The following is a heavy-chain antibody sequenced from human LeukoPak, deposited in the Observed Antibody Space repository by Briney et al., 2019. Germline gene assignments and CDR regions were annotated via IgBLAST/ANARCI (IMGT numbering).Heavy chain of an antibody. D-gene: IGHD4-17*01. CDR3: AREYGDYGAYFDY. CDR1: GFTFSSYA. CDR2: ISYDGSNK. J-gene: IGHJ4*02. Sequence: GGSLRLSCAASGFTFSSYAMHWVRQAPGKGLEWVAVISYDGSNKYYADSVKGRFTISRDNSKNTLYLQMNSLRAEDTAVYYCAREYGDYGAYFDYWGQGTLATVSS. V-gene: IGHV3-30-3*01.